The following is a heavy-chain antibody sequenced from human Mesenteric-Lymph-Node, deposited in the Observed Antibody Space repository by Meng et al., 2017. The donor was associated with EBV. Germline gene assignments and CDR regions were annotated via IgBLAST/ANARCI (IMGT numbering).Heavy chain of an antibody. Sequence: VQLTQWGARLLKPSETLSLTCAVYGGSFGGDYWTWIRQSPGKGLEWIGEILRTGGTTYNPSLKSRVTISVDTSKNQFSLKVTSVTAADTAVYYCARRKSGWNRYYLDYWGQGALVTVSS. CDR2: ILRTGGT. V-gene: IGHV4-34*02. CDR1: GGSFGGDY. D-gene: IGHD6-19*01. CDR3: ARRKSGWNRYYLDY. J-gene: IGHJ4*02.